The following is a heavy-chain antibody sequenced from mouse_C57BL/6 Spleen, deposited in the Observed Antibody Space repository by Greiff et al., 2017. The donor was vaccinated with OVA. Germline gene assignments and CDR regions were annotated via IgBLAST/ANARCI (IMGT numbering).Heavy chain of an antibody. CDR1: GYSLTSGYY. Sequence: EVQLVESGPGLVKPSQSLSLTCSVTGYSLTSGYYWNWIRQFPGNKLEWMGYISYDGSNHYNPSLKNRISITRDTSKNQFFLKLNSVTTEDTATYYCARGDYYGSPYWYFDVWGTGTTVTVSS. CDR3: ARGDYYGSPYWYFDV. D-gene: IGHD1-1*01. V-gene: IGHV3-6*01. J-gene: IGHJ1*03. CDR2: ISYDGSN.